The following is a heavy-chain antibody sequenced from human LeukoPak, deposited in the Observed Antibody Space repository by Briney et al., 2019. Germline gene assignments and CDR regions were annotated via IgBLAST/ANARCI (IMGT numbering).Heavy chain of an antibody. J-gene: IGHJ6*03. V-gene: IGHV4-34*01. D-gene: IGHD5-12*01. CDR3: ARASWLPQSRNYYYMDV. CDR1: GGSFSGYY. CDR2: INHSGST. Sequence: KPSQTLSLTCAVYGGSFSGYYWSWIRQPPGKGLEWIGEINHSGSTNYNPSLKSRVTISVDTSKNQFSLKLSSVTAADTAVYYCARASWLPQSRNYYYMDVWGKGTTVTISS.